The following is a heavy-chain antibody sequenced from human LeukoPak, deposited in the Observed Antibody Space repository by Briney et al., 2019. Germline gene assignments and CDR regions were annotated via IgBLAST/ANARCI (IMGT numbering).Heavy chain of an antibody. CDR3: ARATYDFWSGFIPGAFDI. V-gene: IGHV3-53*01. Sequence: GGSLRLSCAASGFTVSSNYMSWVRQAPGKGLEWVSVIYSGGSTYYADSVKGRFTISRDNSKNTLYLQMNSLRAGDTAVYYCARATYDFWSGFIPGAFDIWGQGTMVTVSS. D-gene: IGHD3-3*01. J-gene: IGHJ3*02. CDR2: IYSGGST. CDR1: GFTVSSNY.